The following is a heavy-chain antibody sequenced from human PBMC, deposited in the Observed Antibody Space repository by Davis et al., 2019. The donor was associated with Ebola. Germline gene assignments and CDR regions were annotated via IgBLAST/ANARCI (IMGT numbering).Heavy chain of an antibody. V-gene: IGHV3-30*18. CDR2: ISYDGSNK. Sequence: PGGSLRLSCAASGFTFSSYWMHWVRQAPGKGLEWVAVISYDGSNKYYADSVKGRFTISRDNSKNTLYLQMNSLRAEDTAVYYCAKDESSAYCGGDCYSLFDYWGQGTLVTVSS. CDR1: GFTFSSYW. CDR3: AKDESSAYCGGDCYSLFDY. J-gene: IGHJ4*02. D-gene: IGHD2-21*02.